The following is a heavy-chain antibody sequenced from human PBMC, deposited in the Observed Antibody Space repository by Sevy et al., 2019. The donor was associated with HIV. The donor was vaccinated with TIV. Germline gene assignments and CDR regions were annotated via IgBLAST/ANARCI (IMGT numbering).Heavy chain of an antibody. J-gene: IGHJ3*02. Sequence: GGSLRLSCAASGFTFSSYAMSWVRQAPGKGLEWVSAMSGSGAMVYYADSVKGRFTISRDNPKNTLYLQMSSLRAEDTAVYYCAKSLVVFDGFDIWGQGTRVTVSS. V-gene: IGHV3-23*01. CDR2: MSGSGAMV. D-gene: IGHD2-8*02. CDR3: AKSLVVFDGFDI. CDR1: GFTFSSYA.